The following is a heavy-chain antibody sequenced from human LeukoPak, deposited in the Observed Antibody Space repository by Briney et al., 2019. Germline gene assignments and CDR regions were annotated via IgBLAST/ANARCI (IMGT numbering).Heavy chain of an antibody. D-gene: IGHD3-10*01. J-gene: IGHJ6*02. CDR3: ARITMVRGVILHNYYGMDV. Sequence: SETLSLTCTVSGGSISSYYWSWIRQPPGKGLEWIGYIYYSGSTDYNPSLKSRVTISVDTYKNQFSLKLSSVTAADTAVYYCARITMVRGVILHNYYGMDVWGQGTTVTVSS. CDR1: GGSISSYY. CDR2: IYYSGST. V-gene: IGHV4-59*08.